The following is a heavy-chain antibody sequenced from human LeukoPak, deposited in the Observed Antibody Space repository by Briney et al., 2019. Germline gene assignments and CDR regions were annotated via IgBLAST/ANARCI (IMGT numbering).Heavy chain of an antibody. CDR2: ISSSSSYI. D-gene: IGHD3-3*01. V-gene: IGHV3-21*01. CDR1: GFTFSSYS. Sequence: GGSLRLSCAASGFTFSSYSMNWVRQAPGKGLEWVSSISSSSSYIYYADSVKGRFTISRDNAKNSLYLQMNSLRAEDTAVYYCAREELGDFWSGYPINWFDPWGQGTLVTVSS. J-gene: IGHJ5*02. CDR3: AREELGDFWSGYPINWFDP.